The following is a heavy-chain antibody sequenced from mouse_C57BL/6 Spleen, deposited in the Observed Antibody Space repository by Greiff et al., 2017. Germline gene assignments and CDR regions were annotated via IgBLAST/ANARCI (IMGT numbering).Heavy chain of an antibody. J-gene: IGHJ2*01. CDR2: INPSNGGT. CDR3: AREGRLITTEGDFDY. V-gene: IGHV1-53*01. D-gene: IGHD1-1*01. CDR1: GYTFTSYW. Sequence: QVQLKQPGTELVKPGASVKLSCKASGYTFTSYWMHWVKQRPGQGLEWIGNINPSNGGTNYNEKFKSKATLTVDKSSSTAYMQLSSLTSEDSAVYYCAREGRLITTEGDFDYWGQGTTLTVSS.